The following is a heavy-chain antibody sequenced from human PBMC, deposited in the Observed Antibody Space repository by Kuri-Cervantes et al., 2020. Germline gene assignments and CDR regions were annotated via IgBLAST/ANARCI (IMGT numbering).Heavy chain of an antibody. D-gene: IGHD4-17*01. V-gene: IGHV3-21*01. CDR3: HGDYVGQDGWPTDY. CDR1: GFTFSSYS. CDR2: ISSSSSYI. J-gene: IGHJ4*02. Sequence: GESLKISCAASGFTFSSYSMNWVRQAPGKGLEWASSISSSSSYIYYADSVKGRFTISRDNAKNSLYLQMNSLRAEDTAVYYCHGDYVGQDGWPTDYWGQGTLVTVSS.